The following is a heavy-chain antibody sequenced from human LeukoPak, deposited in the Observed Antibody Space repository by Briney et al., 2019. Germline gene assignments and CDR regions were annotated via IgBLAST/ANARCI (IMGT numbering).Heavy chain of an antibody. D-gene: IGHD3-9*01. CDR2: IYYSGST. Sequence: SETLSLTCTVSGGSISSYYWSWIRQPPGKGLEWIGYIYYSGSTNYNPSLKSRVTISVDTSKNQFSLKLSSVTAADTAVYYCARDRGYDILTGYYLALDIWGQGTMVTVSS. CDR3: ARDRGYDILTGYYLALDI. V-gene: IGHV4-59*01. J-gene: IGHJ3*02. CDR1: GGSISSYY.